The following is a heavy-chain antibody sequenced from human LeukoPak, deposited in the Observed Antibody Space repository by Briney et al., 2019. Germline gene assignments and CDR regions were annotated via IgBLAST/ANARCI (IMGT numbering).Heavy chain of an antibody. Sequence: SETLSLTCTVSGGSISSSSYYWGWIRQPPGTGLEWIGSIYYSGSTYYNPSLKSRVTISVDTSKKQFSQKLNSVTAADTAVYYCARTVSGSYYSFDYWGQGTLVTVSS. V-gene: IGHV4-39*07. CDR1: GGSISSSSYY. CDR3: ARTVSGSYYSFDY. CDR2: IYYSGST. J-gene: IGHJ4*02. D-gene: IGHD1-26*01.